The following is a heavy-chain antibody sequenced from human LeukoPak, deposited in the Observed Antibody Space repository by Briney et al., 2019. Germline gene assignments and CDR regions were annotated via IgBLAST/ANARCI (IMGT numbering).Heavy chain of an antibody. CDR2: INHSGST. V-gene: IGHV4-34*01. Sequence: PSETLSLTCAVYGGSFSGYYWSWIRQPPGKGLEWIGEINHSGSTNYNPSLKSRVTISVDTSKNQSSLKLSSVTAADTAVYYCARDTYYDFWSGHYNGYYYYGMDVWGQGTTVTVSS. CDR1: GGSFSGYY. CDR3: ARDTYYDFWSGHYNGYYYYGMDV. J-gene: IGHJ6*02. D-gene: IGHD3-3*01.